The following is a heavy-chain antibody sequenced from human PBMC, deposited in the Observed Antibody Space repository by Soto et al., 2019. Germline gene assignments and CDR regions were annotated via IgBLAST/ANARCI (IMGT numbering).Heavy chain of an antibody. CDR1: VVSISSYY. CDR2: IYYSGST. D-gene: IGHD2-15*01. J-gene: IGHJ5*02. CDR3: ARDVVEEGWFEP. V-gene: IGHV4-59*01. Sequence: SETLSLTCTFSVVSISSYYWSCIRQPPGKGLEWIGYIYYSGSTNYNPSLKSRVTISVDTSKNQFSLKLSSVTAADTAVYYCARDVVEEGWFEPWGQGTLVIVSS.